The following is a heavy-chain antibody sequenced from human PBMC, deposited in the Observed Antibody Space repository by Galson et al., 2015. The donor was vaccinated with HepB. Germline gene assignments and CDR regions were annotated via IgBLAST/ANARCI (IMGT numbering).Heavy chain of an antibody. Sequence: SLRLSCAASGFTFSSYTMSWVRQAPGKGLEWVSSITTSSFYIFYADSVKGRFSISRDDAKISLYLQMNSLRAKDTAVYYCARAEYGAFSAFDIWGQGTMVTVSS. J-gene: IGHJ3*02. D-gene: IGHD4-17*01. CDR1: GFTFSSYT. CDR3: ARAEYGAFSAFDI. V-gene: IGHV3-21*01. CDR2: ITTSSFYI.